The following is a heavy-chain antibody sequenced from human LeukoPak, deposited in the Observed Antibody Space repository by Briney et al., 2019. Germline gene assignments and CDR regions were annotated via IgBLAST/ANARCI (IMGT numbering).Heavy chain of an antibody. D-gene: IGHD5-18*01. CDR3: ARSRDTAEFDY. CDR2: INHSGST. V-gene: IGHV4-34*01. J-gene: IGHJ4*02. CDR1: GGSFSGYY. Sequence: SSETLSLTCAVYGGSFSGYYWSWIRQPPGKGLEWIGEINHSGSTNYNPSLKSRVTISVDTSKNQFSLKLSSVTAADTAVYYCARSRDTAEFDYWGQGTLVTVSS.